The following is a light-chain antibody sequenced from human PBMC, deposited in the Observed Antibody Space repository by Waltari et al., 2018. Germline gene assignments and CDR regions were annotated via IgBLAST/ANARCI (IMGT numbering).Light chain of an antibody. Sequence: EAVLRQSPATLSLSPGESAPLSCRASQSISNSLAWYQQKPGQAPRLLIYDASNRAPGIPAKFSGSGSGTDFTLTIDSLEPEDFAVYYCQQRTNWPPVLAFGQGTRLEIK. CDR1: QSISNS. J-gene: IGKJ5*01. CDR3: QQRTNWPPVLA. V-gene: IGKV3-11*01. CDR2: DAS.